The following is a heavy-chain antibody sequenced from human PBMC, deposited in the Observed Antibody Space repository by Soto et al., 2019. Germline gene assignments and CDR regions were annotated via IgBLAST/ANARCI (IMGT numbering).Heavy chain of an antibody. D-gene: IGHD2-15*01. CDR1: GYPVTAYY. CDR3: ARGGGVGVAGSAAFDM. J-gene: IGHJ3*02. V-gene: IGHV1-2*02. CDR2: INPATGAA. Sequence: QLHLVQSGAVVKKPGASVTVSCSASGYPVTAYYMHWVRQAPGRGLEWMGGINPATGAAKYTQTFRGRVTMARDTSTSTGFMELGGLTSEDPAVFYCARGGGVGVAGSAAFDMWGQGTLVTVSS.